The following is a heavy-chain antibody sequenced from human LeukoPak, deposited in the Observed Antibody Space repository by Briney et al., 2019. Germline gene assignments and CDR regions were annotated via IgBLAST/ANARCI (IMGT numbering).Heavy chain of an antibody. Sequence: GGSLRLSCAASGFTFSSYWMTWVRQAPGKGLEWVANMQQDGSEKKYVDSVKGRFTISRDNAKNSLYLQMNSLRAEDTALYYCARGGRITDYWGQGTLVTVSS. J-gene: IGHJ4*02. D-gene: IGHD3-16*01. CDR1: GFTFSSYW. CDR2: MQQDGSEK. CDR3: ARGGRITDY. V-gene: IGHV3-7*03.